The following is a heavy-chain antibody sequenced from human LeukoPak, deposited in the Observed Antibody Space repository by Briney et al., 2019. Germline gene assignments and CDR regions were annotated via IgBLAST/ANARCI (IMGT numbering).Heavy chain of an antibody. CDR2: INHSGST. CDR3: ARGESYGYFTANYFYY. Sequence: SETLSLTCAVYGGSFSGYYWSWIRQPPGKGLEWIGEINHSGSTNYNPSLKSRVTISVDTSKNQFSLQLSSVTAADTAVYYCARGESYGYFTANYFYYWGQGTLVTVSS. V-gene: IGHV4-34*01. J-gene: IGHJ4*02. CDR1: GGSFSGYY. D-gene: IGHD5-18*01.